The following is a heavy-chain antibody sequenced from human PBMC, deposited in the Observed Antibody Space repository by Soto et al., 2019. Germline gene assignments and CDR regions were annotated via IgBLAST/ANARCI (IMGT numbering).Heavy chain of an antibody. D-gene: IGHD1-26*01. CDR3: ARGLFSETHYSGGWYFFDY. Sequence: SETLSLTCPVSGGSISNYYWSWIRHPPGKKLEWIGNIYYSGSANYNPSLKSRVTISVDTSNNEFFLELSSVTAADTAVYYCARGLFSETHYSGGWYFFDYWGQGTLVTVSS. J-gene: IGHJ4*02. V-gene: IGHV4-59*12. CDR1: GGSISNYY. CDR2: IYYSGSA.